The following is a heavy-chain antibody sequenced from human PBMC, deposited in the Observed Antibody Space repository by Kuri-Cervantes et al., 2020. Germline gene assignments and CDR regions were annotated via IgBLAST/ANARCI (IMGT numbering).Heavy chain of an antibody. CDR3: AREWNYYGSGSYSGYYYGMDV. CDR2: IRSKANSYAT. CDR1: GFTFSGSA. V-gene: IGHV3-73*01. D-gene: IGHD3-10*01. J-gene: IGHJ6*02. Sequence: GESLKISCAASGFTFSGSAMHWVRQASGKGLEWVGRIRSKANSYATAYAASVKGRFTISRDDSKNTAYLQMNSLKTEDTAVYYCAREWNYYGSGSYSGYYYGMDVWGQGTTVTVSS.